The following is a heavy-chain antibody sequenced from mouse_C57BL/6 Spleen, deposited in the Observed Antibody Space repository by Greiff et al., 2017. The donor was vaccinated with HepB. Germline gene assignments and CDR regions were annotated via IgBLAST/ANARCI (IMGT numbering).Heavy chain of an antibody. CDR1: GYTFTDYE. V-gene: IGHV1-15*01. CDR3: TREGDYYAMDY. Sequence: QVQLQQSGAELVRPGASVTLSCKASGYTFTDYEMHWVKQTPVQGLEWIGAIDPETGGTAYNQKFKGKAILTADKSSSTAYMELRSLTSEDSAVYYCTREGDYYAMDYWGQGTSVTVSS. CDR2: IDPETGGT. J-gene: IGHJ4*01.